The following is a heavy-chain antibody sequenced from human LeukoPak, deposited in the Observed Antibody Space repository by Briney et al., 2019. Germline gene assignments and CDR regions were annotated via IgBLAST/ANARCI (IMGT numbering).Heavy chain of an antibody. CDR3: ARGEKDSSGKNWFDP. J-gene: IGHJ5*02. Sequence: SETLSLTCAVSGGSISSSNWWSWVRQPPGKGLEWIGEIYHSGSTNYNPSLKSRVTISVDKSKNQFSLKLSSVTAADTAVYYCARGEKDSSGKNWFDPWGQGTLVTVSS. D-gene: IGHD3-22*01. CDR2: IYHSGST. CDR1: GGSISSSNW. V-gene: IGHV4-4*02.